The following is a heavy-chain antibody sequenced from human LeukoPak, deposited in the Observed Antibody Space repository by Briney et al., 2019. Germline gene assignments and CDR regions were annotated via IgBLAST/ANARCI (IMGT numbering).Heavy chain of an antibody. CDR3: ASCSCSGQLMGYCPPADY. CDR1: GFTFSSYS. CDR2: ISSSSSYI. J-gene: IGHJ4*02. D-gene: IGHD2-15*01. Sequence: GGSLRLSCAASGFTFSSYSMNWVRQAPGKGLEWVSSISSSSSYIYYADSVKGRFTISRDNAKNSLYLQMNSLRAEETAVYYCASCSCSGQLMGYCPPADYWGQGTLVTVSS. V-gene: IGHV3-21*01.